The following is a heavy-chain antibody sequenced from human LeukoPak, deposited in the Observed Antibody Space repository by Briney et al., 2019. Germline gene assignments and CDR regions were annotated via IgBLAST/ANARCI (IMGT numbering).Heavy chain of an antibody. V-gene: IGHV4-59*01. D-gene: IGHD3-10*01. Sequence: PSETLSLTCTVSGGSTSSYYGSWIRQPPGKGLEWIGYIYYSGSTKYNPSLKSRVTISVDTSKNQFSLKLTSVTAAGTAVYYCATGSGSLNWFDPWGQGTLVTVSS. CDR2: IYYSGST. J-gene: IGHJ5*02. CDR1: GGSTSSYY. CDR3: ATGSGSLNWFDP.